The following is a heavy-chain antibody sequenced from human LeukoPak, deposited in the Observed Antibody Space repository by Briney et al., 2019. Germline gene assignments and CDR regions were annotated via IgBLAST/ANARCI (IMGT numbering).Heavy chain of an antibody. D-gene: IGHD6-13*01. CDR3: ARVRQQLVPSYWYFDL. Sequence: PSETLSLTCAVYGGSFSGYYWSWIRQPPGKGLEWIGEINHSGSTNYNPSLKSRVTISVDTSKNQFSLKLSSVTAADTAVYYCARVRQQLVPSYWYFDLWGRGTLVTVSS. J-gene: IGHJ2*01. CDR1: GGSFSGYY. V-gene: IGHV4-34*01. CDR2: INHSGST.